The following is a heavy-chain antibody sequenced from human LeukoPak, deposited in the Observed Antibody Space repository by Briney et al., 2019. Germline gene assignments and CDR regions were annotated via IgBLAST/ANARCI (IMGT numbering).Heavy chain of an antibody. Sequence: ASVKVSCKASGYTFTNYGITWVRQAPGQGLEWMGWISPYNGNTNYAQKLQGRVTMTTDTSTSTGYMELRSLRSDDTAVYYCARGGLGYCSGTTCPNNWFDPWGQGTLVTASS. J-gene: IGHJ5*02. CDR1: GYTFTNYG. V-gene: IGHV1-18*01. D-gene: IGHD2-2*01. CDR2: ISPYNGNT. CDR3: ARGGLGYCSGTTCPNNWFDP.